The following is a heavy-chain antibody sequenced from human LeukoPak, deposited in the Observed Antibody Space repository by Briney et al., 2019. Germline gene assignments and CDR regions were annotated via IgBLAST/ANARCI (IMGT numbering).Heavy chain of an antibody. CDR2: INSDGSWT. V-gene: IGHV3-74*01. Sequence: GRSLSLSCAASGNYWMHWVRQVPGKGLVWVSHINSDGSWTSYADSVKGRFTISKDNAKNTVYLQMNSLRAEDTAVYYCVSFYETYWGRGTLVTVS. D-gene: IGHD2/OR15-2a*01. CDR3: VSFYETY. CDR1: GNYW. J-gene: IGHJ4*02.